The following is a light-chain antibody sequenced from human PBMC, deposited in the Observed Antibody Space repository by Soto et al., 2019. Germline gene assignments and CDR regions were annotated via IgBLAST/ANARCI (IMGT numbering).Light chain of an antibody. CDR2: DAS. CDR3: QQYNSYSGT. V-gene: IGKV1-5*01. J-gene: IGKJ1*01. CDR1: QSISSW. Sequence: IRMNKSPSTLSAYVGDRVTITCRASQSISSWLAWYQQKPGKAPKLLIYDASSLESGVPSRFSGSGSGTEFTLTISSLQPDDFATYYCQQYNSYSGTFGQGTKVDIK.